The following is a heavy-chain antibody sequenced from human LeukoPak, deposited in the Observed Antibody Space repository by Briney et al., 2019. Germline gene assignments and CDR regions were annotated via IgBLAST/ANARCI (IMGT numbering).Heavy chain of an antibody. CDR1: GFTFRDYF. D-gene: IGHD3-22*01. Sequence: SGGSLRLSCAASGFTFRDYFMSWIRQAPGKGLEWVAYTNTAGNTIYYADLMKGRFTISRDNAKNSLYLQMNTLRAEDTAVYYCARATYDSSAVDAFDIWGQGTMVTVSP. V-gene: IGHV3-11*01. CDR3: ARATYDSSAVDAFDI. CDR2: TNTAGNTI. J-gene: IGHJ3*02.